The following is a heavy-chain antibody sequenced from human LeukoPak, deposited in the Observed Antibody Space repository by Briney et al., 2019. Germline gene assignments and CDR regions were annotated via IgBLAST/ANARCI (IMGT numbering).Heavy chain of an antibody. V-gene: IGHV4-34*01. CDR2: INHSGST. CDR3: ARDLCSGGSCYSRFNWFDP. CDR1: GGSFSGYY. Sequence: PSETLSLTCAVYGGSFSGYYWSWIRQPPGKGLEWIGEINHSGSTNYNPSLKSRVTISVDTSKNQFSLKLSSVTAADTAVYYCARDLCSGGSCYSRFNWFDPWGQGTLVTVSS. J-gene: IGHJ5*02. D-gene: IGHD2-15*01.